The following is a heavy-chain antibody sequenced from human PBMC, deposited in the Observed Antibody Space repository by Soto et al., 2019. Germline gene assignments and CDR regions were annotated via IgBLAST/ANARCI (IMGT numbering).Heavy chain of an antibody. CDR1: GYTFSNYG. Sequence: ASVKVSCKTSGYTFSNYGITWVRQAPGQPLEWLGWISLYSDGTNYAQKFQGRVSMATDTSTTTAYMELRSLRSDDTAVYYCARVVPGAEAWFGPWGQGTLVTVFS. CDR2: ISLYSDGT. CDR3: ARVVPGAEAWFGP. V-gene: IGHV1-18*01. D-gene: IGHD2-2*01. J-gene: IGHJ5*02.